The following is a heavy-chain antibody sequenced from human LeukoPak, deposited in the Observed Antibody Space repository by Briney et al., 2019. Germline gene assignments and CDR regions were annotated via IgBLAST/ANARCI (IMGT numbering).Heavy chain of an antibody. Sequence: SGPTLVNPTQTLTLTCTFSGFSLSTSGVGVGWIRQPPGKALEWLALIYWDDDKRYSPSLKSRLTITKDTSKNQVVLTMTDMDPVDTGTYYCAHQSNWYRSPPFDYWGQGTLVIVSS. V-gene: IGHV2-5*02. D-gene: IGHD6-13*01. J-gene: IGHJ4*02. CDR2: IYWDDDK. CDR3: AHQSNWYRSPPFDY. CDR1: GFSLSTSGVG.